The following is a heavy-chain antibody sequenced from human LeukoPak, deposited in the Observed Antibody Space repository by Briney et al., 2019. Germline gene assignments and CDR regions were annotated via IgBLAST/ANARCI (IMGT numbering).Heavy chain of an antibody. CDR1: GGSFRGYY. D-gene: IGHD2-2*01. CDR2: INHSGST. CDR3: ARIDIVVVPAEKPPYGMDV. Sequence: SETLSLTCAVYGGSFRGYYWSGVRQPPGKGLEWIGEINHSGSTNYNPSLKSRVTISVDTSKNQFSLKLSSVTAADTAVYYCARIDIVVVPAEKPPYGMDVWGQGTTVTVSS. V-gene: IGHV4-34*01. J-gene: IGHJ6*02.